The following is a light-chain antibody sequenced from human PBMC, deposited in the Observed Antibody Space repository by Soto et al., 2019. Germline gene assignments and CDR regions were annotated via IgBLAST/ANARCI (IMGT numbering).Light chain of an antibody. J-gene: IGKJ1*01. CDR1: QSVSNN. V-gene: IGKV3D-15*01. CDR2: GAS. CDR3: QQYNNWPT. Sequence: EIVLTQSPGTLSLSPGERATLSCRASQSVSNNFLAWHQQKPGQGPRLLIYGASSRAGGIPARFSGSGSGTEFTLTISSLQSEDFAVYYCQQYNNWPTFGQGTKVDIK.